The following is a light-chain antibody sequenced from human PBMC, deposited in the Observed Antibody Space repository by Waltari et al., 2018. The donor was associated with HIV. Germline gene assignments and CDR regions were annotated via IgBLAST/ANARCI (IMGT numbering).Light chain of an antibody. CDR3: CAYAGSTTYVI. CDR1: SSDAGGYTL. Sequence: QSALTQPPSVSVSPGQSLTISCTGTSSDAGGYTLVSWYQPHPGKAPELMIYEVSKRPSGVSNRFSGSKSGNTASLTISGLQAEDEADYYCCAYAGSTTYVIFGGGTKLTVL. V-gene: IGLV2-23*02. J-gene: IGLJ2*01. CDR2: EVS.